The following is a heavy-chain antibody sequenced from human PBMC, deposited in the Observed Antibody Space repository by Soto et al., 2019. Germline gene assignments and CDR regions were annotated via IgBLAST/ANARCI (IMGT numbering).Heavy chain of an antibody. CDR2: INAGNGNT. Sequence: QVQLVQSGAEVKKPGASVKVSCKASGYTFTSYAMHWVRQAPGQRLGWMGWINAGNGNTKYSQKFQGRVTTTRDTSASTAYMELSSLRSEDTAVYYCASSYSNYALIDYYYYGMDVWGQGTTVTVSS. J-gene: IGHJ6*02. V-gene: IGHV1-3*01. CDR3: ASSYSNYALIDYYYYGMDV. D-gene: IGHD4-4*01. CDR1: GYTFTSYA.